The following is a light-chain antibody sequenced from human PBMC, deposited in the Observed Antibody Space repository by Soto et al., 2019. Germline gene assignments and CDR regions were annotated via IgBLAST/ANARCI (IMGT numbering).Light chain of an antibody. CDR3: QKAASFPIT. CDR1: QGIKNW. V-gene: IGKV1-12*01. Sequence: DIQMNPSPTYAAAVVGGRGHTTLQASQGIKNWLAWYQQKPGKAPNLLIYTGSSLQSGVPSRFSGSGSGTDFTLTINSLQPEDFATYYCQKAASFPITFGQGTQLEIK. CDR2: TGS. J-gene: IGKJ5*01.